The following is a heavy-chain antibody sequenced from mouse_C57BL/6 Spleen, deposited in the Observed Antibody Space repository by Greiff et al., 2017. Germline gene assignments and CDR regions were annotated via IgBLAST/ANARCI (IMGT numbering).Heavy chain of an antibody. CDR3: ARGYYSKEGAMDY. D-gene: IGHD2-5*01. V-gene: IGHV1-39*01. J-gene: IGHJ4*01. CDR1: GYSFTDYN. Sequence: EVQLQQSGPELVKPGASVKISCKASGYSFTDYNMNWVKQSNGKSLEWIGVINPKYGTTSYNQKFKGKATLTVDQSSSTAYMQLNRLSSEYAAGYYGARGYYSKEGAMDYWGQGTSVTVSS. CDR2: INPKYGTT.